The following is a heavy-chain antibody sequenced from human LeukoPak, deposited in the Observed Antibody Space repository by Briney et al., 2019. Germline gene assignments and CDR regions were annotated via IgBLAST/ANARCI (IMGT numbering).Heavy chain of an antibody. CDR3: ARDRWGYWYFDL. D-gene: IGHD4-23*01. J-gene: IGHJ2*01. V-gene: IGHV3-53*01. Sequence: GGSLRLSCAASGFAVSTNYMNWVRQAPGRGLEWVSVIYSDGSTYYADSVKGRFTISRDNSNNTLYLQMRSLGAEDTAVYYCARDRWGYWYFDLWGRGTLVTVSS. CDR2: IYSDGST. CDR1: GFAVSTNY.